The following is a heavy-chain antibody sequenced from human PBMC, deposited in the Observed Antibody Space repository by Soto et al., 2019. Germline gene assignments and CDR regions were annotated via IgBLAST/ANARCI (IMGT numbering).Heavy chain of an antibody. D-gene: IGHD1-26*01. J-gene: IGHJ4*02. Sequence: GASVKVSCKASGYTFTSYGISWVRQAPGQGLEWMGWISAYNGNTNYAQKLQGRVTMTTDTSTSTAYMELRSLRSDDTAVYYCARERRPYSGSFVPFDYWGQGTRVTVAS. CDR2: ISAYNGNT. CDR3: ARERRPYSGSFVPFDY. CDR1: GYTFTSYG. V-gene: IGHV1-18*01.